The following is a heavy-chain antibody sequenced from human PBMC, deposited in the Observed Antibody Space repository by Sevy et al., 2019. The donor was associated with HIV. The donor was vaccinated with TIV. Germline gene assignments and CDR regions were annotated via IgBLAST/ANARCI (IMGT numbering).Heavy chain of an antibody. CDR1: GFTFSSYA. CDR2: ISGSGGST. CDR3: AKARGTTLSSYFQH. V-gene: IGHV3-23*01. J-gene: IGHJ1*01. D-gene: IGHD1-1*01. Sequence: GESLKISCAASGFTFSSYAMSWVRQAPGKGLEWVSAISGSGGSTYYADSVKGRFTISRDNSKNTLYRQMNSLRAEDTAVYYCAKARGTTLSSYFQHWGQGTLVTVSS.